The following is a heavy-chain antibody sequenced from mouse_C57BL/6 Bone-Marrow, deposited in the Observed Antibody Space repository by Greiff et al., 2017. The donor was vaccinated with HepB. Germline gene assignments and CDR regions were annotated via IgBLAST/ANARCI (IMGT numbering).Heavy chain of an antibody. CDR2: SRNKANDYTT. J-gene: IGHJ2*01. D-gene: IGHD4-1*01. V-gene: IGHV7-1*01. CDR1: GFTFSDFY. Sequence: DVMLVDSGGGLVQSGRSLRLSCATSGFTFSDFYMEWVRQAPGKGLEWIAASRNKANDYTTEYSASVKGRFIGSRDTSQSILYLQMNALRAEDTAIYYCARDNWDVGDYWGQGTTLTVSS. CDR3: ARDNWDVGDY.